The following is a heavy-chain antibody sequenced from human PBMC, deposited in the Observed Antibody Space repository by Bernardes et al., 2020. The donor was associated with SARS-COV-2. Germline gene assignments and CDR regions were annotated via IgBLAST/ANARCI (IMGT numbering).Heavy chain of an antibody. CDR2: ISSSGSYR. V-gene: IGHV3-21*01. Sequence: GGSLRLSCAASGFTFSSYSMNWVRQAPGKGLECVSSISSSGSYRYYADSVKGRFTISRDNAKNSLYLQMNSLRAEDTAVYYCAKDYSVIGQAVYYYGLDVWGQGTTVTVSS. D-gene: IGHD4-4*01. CDR1: GFTFSSYS. J-gene: IGHJ6*02. CDR3: AKDYSVIGQAVYYYGLDV.